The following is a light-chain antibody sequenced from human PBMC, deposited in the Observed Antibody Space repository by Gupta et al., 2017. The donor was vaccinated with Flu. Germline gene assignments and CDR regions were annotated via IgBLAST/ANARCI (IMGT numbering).Light chain of an antibody. CDR2: GAS. CDR3: QQYGTSPYT. V-gene: IGKV3-20*01. CDR1: QSVSSDY. Sequence: EIVLTQSPGTLSLSPGERATLSCRASQSVSSDYLGWYQQKPGQAPRLLIYGASSRATAIPDRFSGSGSGTDFTLTISRLEPEDSAVYYCQQYGTSPYTFGQGTKLEI. J-gene: IGKJ2*01.